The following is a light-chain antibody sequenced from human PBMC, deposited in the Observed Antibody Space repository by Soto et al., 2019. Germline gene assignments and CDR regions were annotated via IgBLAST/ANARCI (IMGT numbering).Light chain of an antibody. CDR1: QSIGSW. V-gene: IGKV1-5*03. CDR2: KAS. J-gene: IGKJ2*01. CDR3: QQYNTYWYT. Sequence: DIQMTQSPSTQSASVGDRVTITCRASQSIGSWLAWYQQKPGKAPKLLIYKASSLESGVPSRFSGSGSGTEFTLTISSLQPDDFATYYCQQYNTYWYTFGQGTKLEIK.